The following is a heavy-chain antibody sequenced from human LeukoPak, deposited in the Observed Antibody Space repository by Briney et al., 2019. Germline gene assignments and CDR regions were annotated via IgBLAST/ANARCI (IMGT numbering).Heavy chain of an antibody. CDR3: ARDEDV. D-gene: IGHD5-24*01. V-gene: IGHV1-3*01. CDR2: INADNTDT. CDR1: GYTFSNYA. Sequence: GASVKVSCKASGYTFSNYAMHWVRQAPGQRLEWMGWINADNTDTRYSQKLQGRVTITRDTSASTAYMELSSLESEDTAVYYCARDEDVWGQGTLVTVSS. J-gene: IGHJ4*02.